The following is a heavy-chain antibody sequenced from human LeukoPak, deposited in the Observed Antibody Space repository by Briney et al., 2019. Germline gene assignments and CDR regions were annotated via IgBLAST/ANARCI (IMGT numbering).Heavy chain of an antibody. CDR3: AKVIAVGDAFDI. J-gene: IGHJ3*02. CDR2: ISYDGSNK. D-gene: IGHD6-19*01. Sequence: GRSLRLSCAASGFTFSSYGMHWVRQAPGKGLEWVAVISYDGSNKYYADSVKGRFTISRDNSKNTLYLQMNSLRAEDTAVYYCAKVIAVGDAFDIWGQGTMVTVSS. CDR1: GFTFSSYG. V-gene: IGHV3-30*18.